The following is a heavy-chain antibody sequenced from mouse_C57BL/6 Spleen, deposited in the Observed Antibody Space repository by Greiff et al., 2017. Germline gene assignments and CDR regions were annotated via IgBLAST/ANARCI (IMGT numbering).Heavy chain of an antibody. D-gene: IGHD1-1*01. V-gene: IGHV1-69*01. CDR1: GYTFTSYW. CDR3: ARSSYGSSSWFAY. J-gene: IGHJ3*01. Sequence: QVQLQQPGAELVMPGASVKLSCKASGYTFTSYWMHWVKQRPGQGLEWIEEIDPSDSYTNYNQKFKGKSTLTVDKSSSTAYMQLSSLTSEDSAVYYCARSSYGSSSWFAYWGQGTLVTVSA. CDR2: IDPSDSYT.